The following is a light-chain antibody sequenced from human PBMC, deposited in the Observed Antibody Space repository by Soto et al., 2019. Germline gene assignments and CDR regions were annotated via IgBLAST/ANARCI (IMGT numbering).Light chain of an antibody. J-gene: IGKJ4*01. CDR3: QQRINWPPGLT. CDR2: DAS. V-gene: IGKV3-11*01. Sequence: EIVLTQSPATLSLSPGERATLSCRASQSVSSYLAWYQQKPGQAPRLLIYDASNRATGIPARFSGSGSGTDFTLTISSLEPEDFAVYYCQQRINWPPGLTFCGGTKVEIK. CDR1: QSVSSY.